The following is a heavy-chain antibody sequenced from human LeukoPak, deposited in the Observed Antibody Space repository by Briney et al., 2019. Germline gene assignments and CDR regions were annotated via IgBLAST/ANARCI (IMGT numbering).Heavy chain of an antibody. CDR1: GGSISSSSYY. J-gene: IGHJ5*02. Sequence: PSETLSLTCIVSGGSISSSSYYWGWIRQPPGKGLEWIGSIYYSGSTYYNPSLKSRVTISVDTSKNQFSLKLSSVTAADTAVYYCATHQTVRGFDPWGQGTLVTVSS. CDR3: ATHQTVRGFDP. V-gene: IGHV4-39*01. CDR2: IYYSGST. D-gene: IGHD1-14*01.